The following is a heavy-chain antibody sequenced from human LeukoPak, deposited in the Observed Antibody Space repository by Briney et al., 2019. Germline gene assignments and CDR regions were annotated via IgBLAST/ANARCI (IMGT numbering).Heavy chain of an antibody. J-gene: IGHJ4*02. D-gene: IGHD6-19*01. CDR2: ISAYNGNT. CDR3: ARLGEYSSGWYLVY. Sequence: WASVKVSCKASGYTFTSYGISWVRQAPGQGLEWMGWISAYNGNTNYAQKLQGRVTTTTDTSTSTAYMELRSLRSDDTAVYYCARLGEYSSGWYLVYWGQGTLVTVSS. CDR1: GYTFTSYG. V-gene: IGHV1-18*01.